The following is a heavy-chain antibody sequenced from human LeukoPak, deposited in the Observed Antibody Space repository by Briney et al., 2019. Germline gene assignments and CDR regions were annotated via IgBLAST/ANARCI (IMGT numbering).Heavy chain of an antibody. Sequence: SETLSLTCAVYGGSFSGYYWTWIRQPPGKGLEWIGGINHGGSTNYNPSLKSRVTISVDTSKNQFSLKLRSVSAADTAVYYCARGDGSGSYYPYYDFWGQGTLVTVSS. V-gene: IGHV4-34*01. D-gene: IGHD3-10*01. CDR1: GGSFSGYY. J-gene: IGHJ4*02. CDR3: ARGDGSGSYYPYYDF. CDR2: INHGGST.